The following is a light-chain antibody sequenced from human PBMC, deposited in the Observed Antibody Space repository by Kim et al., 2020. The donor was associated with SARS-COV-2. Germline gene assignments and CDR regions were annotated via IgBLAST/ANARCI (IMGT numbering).Light chain of an antibody. J-gene: IGKJ2*01. V-gene: IGKV2-28*01. CDR2: LGS. CDR1: QSLLHSNGYNY. Sequence: PASISCRSSQSLLHSNGYNYLDWYLQKPGQSPQLLIYLGSNRASGVPDRFSGSGSGTDFTLTISRVEAEDVGVYYCMQALQTPNTFGQGTKVDIK. CDR3: MQALQTPNT.